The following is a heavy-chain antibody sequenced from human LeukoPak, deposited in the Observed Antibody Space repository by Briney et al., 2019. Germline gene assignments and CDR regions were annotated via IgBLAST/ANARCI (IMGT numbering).Heavy chain of an antibody. CDR2: IFYSGVT. D-gene: IGHD6-25*01. CDR3: ARAGTLAAIYFDF. Sequence: SETLSLTCSVSGGSLSPYYWSWIRQPPGKGLEWIGYIFYSGVTTYNPSLKSRVSISLDSPKNQFFLRLTSVTAADTAMYYCARAGTLAAIYFDFWGQGRLVTVSS. J-gene: IGHJ4*02. CDR1: GGSLSPYY. V-gene: IGHV4-59*01.